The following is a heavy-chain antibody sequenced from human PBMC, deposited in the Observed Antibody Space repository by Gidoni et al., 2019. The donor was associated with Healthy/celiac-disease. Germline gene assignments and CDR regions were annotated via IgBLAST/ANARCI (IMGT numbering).Heavy chain of an antibody. CDR3: ASFPIVVVPAAQGKTFDP. Sequence: STYYNPSLKSRVTISVDTSKNQFSLKLSSVTAADTAVYYCASFPIVVVPAAQGKTFDPWGQGTLVTVSS. V-gene: IGHV4-39*01. J-gene: IGHJ5*02. CDR2: ST. D-gene: IGHD2-2*01.